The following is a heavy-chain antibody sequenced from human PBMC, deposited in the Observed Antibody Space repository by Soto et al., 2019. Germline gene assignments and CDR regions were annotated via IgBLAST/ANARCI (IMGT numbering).Heavy chain of an antibody. CDR2: IHTGGETT. V-gene: IGHV3-64D*06. D-gene: IGHD6-19*01. CDR3: VKGRAKHCSGRTCGLWMDL. CDR1: GFTFKSHA. Sequence: SLRLSCSASGFTFKSHAMHWVRQAPGKGLEYVSSIHTGGETTFYADAVKGRFIVSRDNSNNTLDLQMTSLKYEDSGVYYCVKGRAKHCSGRTCGLWMDLWGQGTTVTVS. J-gene: IGHJ6*02.